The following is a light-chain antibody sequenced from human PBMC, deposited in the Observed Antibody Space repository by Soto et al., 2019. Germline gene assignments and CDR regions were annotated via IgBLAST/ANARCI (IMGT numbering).Light chain of an antibody. CDR2: KAS. CDR1: QSISSW. CDR3: QQYNSYSRT. V-gene: IGKV1-5*03. Sequence: DIQMTQSPSTLSASVGDRVTITCRASQSISSWLARYQQKPGKAPKLLIYKASSLESGVPSRFSGSGSGTEFTLTISSLQPDDFATYYCQQYNSYSRTVGQGTKVDIK. J-gene: IGKJ1*01.